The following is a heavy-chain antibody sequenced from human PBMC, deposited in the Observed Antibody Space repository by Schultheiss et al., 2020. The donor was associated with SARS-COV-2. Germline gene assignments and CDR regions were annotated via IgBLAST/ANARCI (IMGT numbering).Heavy chain of an antibody. CDR1: GFSLSTSRMC. CDR3: ARMTPIEAADTAEYYFDY. CDR2: IDWDDDK. J-gene: IGHJ4*02. Sequence: SGPTLVKPTQTLTLTCTFSGFSLSTSRMCVSWIRQPPGKALEWLARIDWDDDKYYSTSLKTRLTISKDTSKNQVVLTMTNMDPVDTATYYCARMTPIEAADTAEYYFDYWGQGTLVTVSS. V-gene: IGHV2-70*11. D-gene: IGHD6-13*01.